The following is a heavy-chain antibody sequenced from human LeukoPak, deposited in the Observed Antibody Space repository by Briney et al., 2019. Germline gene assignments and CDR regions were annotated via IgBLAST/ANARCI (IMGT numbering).Heavy chain of an antibody. D-gene: IGHD2-21*02. CDR3: VRMRDRSNAFDI. Sequence: GGSLRLSCAASGFTFSSYWMSWVRQAPGKGQEWVANIKQDGSENYYVDSVKGRFTVSRDNAKISLYLQMNSLRAEGTAVYYCVRMRDRSNAFDIWGQGTLVTVSS. V-gene: IGHV3-7*01. CDR2: IKQDGSEN. J-gene: IGHJ3*02. CDR1: GFTFSSYW.